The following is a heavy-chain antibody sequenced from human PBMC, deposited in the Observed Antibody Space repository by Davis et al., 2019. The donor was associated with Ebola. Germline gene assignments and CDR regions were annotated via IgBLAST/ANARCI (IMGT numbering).Heavy chain of an antibody. CDR3: TTPGGQDSGYDVFDI. D-gene: IGHD5-12*01. CDR2: INPNDGRT. CDR1: GYSFTNNW. V-gene: IGHV1-46*03. Sequence: ASVKVSCKASGYSFTNNWIGWVRQAPGQGLEWMGMINPNDGRTIYAQKFQGRVTVTRDTSTTTVYMDLSSLRSEDTALYYFTTPGGQDSGYDVFDIWGQGTMVTVSS. J-gene: IGHJ3*02.